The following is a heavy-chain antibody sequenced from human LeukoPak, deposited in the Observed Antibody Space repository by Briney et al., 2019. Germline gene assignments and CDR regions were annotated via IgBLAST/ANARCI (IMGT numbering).Heavy chain of an antibody. Sequence: GRSLRLSCAASGFTFSSYAMHWVRQAPGKGLEWVAVISYDGSNKYYADSVKGRFTISRDNSKNTLYLQMNSLRAEDTAVYCCARGVCSSTSCYTYYYYGMDVWGQGTTVTVSS. CDR3: ARGVCSSTSCYTYYYYGMDV. J-gene: IGHJ6*02. CDR2: ISYDGSNK. CDR1: GFTFSSYA. D-gene: IGHD2-2*02. V-gene: IGHV3-30-3*01.